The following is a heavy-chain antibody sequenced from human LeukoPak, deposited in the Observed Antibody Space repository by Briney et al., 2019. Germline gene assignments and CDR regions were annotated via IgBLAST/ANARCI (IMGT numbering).Heavy chain of an antibody. V-gene: IGHV3-30-3*01. CDR1: GFTFSSYA. CDR2: ISYDGSNK. Sequence: AGGSLRLSCAASGFTFSSYAMRWVRQAPGKGLEWVAVISYDGSNKYYADSVKGRFTISRDNSKNTLYLQMNSLRAEDTAVYYCARGGYHAYYLDYWGQGSLVTVSS. J-gene: IGHJ4*02. D-gene: IGHD5-18*01. CDR3: ARGGYHAYYLDY.